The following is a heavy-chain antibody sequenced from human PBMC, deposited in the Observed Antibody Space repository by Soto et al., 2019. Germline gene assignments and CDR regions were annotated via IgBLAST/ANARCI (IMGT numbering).Heavy chain of an antibody. CDR2: ITWNSGTI. D-gene: IGHD1-1*01. CDR3: AKDINGGYNWNDPYFVY. J-gene: IGHJ4*02. Sequence: EVQLVESGGGLVQPGRSLRLSCAASGFTLDDYGMHWVRQAPGKGLEWVSGITWNSGTIGYADSVKGRFTISRDNAKNSLYLQMNSLRTEDTALYYCAKDINGGYNWNDPYFVYWGRGTLVTVSS. V-gene: IGHV3-9*01. CDR1: GFTLDDYG.